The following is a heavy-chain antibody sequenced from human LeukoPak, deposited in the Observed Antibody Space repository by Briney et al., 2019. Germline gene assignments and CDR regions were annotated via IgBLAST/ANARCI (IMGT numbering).Heavy chain of an antibody. D-gene: IGHD2-2*01. CDR1: GYTFTSYA. J-gene: IGHJ4*02. CDR3: ATEPKGYCSSTSCPFDY. CDR2: INAGNGNT. V-gene: IGHV1-3*01. Sequence: ALVKVSCKASGYTFTSYAMHWVRQAPGQRLEWMGWINAGNGNTKYSQKFQGRVTITRDTSASTVYMELSSLRSEDTAVYYCATEPKGYCSSTSCPFDYWGQGTLVTVSS.